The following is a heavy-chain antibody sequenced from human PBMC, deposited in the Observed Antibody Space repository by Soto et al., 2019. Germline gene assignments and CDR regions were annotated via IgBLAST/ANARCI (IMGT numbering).Heavy chain of an antibody. Sequence: ASETLSLTCTVSGGSISSGGYYWSWIHQHPGKGLEWIGYIYYSGSTYYNPSLKSRVTISVDTSKNQFSLKLSSVTAADTAVYYCPSFPLLHTSAVTTAGEAVDAFDIWGQGTMVTVSS. D-gene: IGHD4-17*01. V-gene: IGHV4-61*08. J-gene: IGHJ3*02. CDR2: IYYSGST. CDR3: PSFPLLHTSAVTTAGEAVDAFDI. CDR1: GGSISSGGYY.